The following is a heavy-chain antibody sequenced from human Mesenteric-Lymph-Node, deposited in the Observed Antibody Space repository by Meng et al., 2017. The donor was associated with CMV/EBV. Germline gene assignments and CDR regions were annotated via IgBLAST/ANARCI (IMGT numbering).Heavy chain of an antibody. CDR3: ARARIERWLQGYYYYGLDV. J-gene: IGHJ6*02. Sequence: SETLSLTCAVSGGSISSVSYYWGWIRQPPGKGLEWIGYIYYSGSTNYNPSLKSRVTISVDMSNNQFSLMLRSVTAADTAVYYCARARIERWLQGYYYYGLDVWGQGTTVTVSS. CDR2: IYYSGST. V-gene: IGHV4-61*01. D-gene: IGHD5-24*01. CDR1: GGSISSVSYY.